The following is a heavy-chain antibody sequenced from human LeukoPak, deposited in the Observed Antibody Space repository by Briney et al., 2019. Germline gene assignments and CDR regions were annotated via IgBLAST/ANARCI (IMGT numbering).Heavy chain of an antibody. Sequence: GGSLRLSCAASGVTFSSYWMHWVRQAPGKGLVCVSRIISDGSSTSYADCVKGRVTISRANAKNTLYLQMNSLRAEDTAVYYCAREHVDLAVAASGPFDIWGLGTMVTVSS. V-gene: IGHV3-74*01. CDR2: IISDGSST. CDR3: AREHVDLAVAASGPFDI. CDR1: GVTFSSYW. J-gene: IGHJ3*02. D-gene: IGHD6-19*01.